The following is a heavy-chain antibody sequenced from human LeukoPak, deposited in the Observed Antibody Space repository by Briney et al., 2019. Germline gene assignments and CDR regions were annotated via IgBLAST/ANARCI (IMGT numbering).Heavy chain of an antibody. CDR3: ARSAGHCSNGICFTDYYMDV. V-gene: IGHV1-2*02. Sequence: ASVKVSCKASGYSFTEHYIYWVRQAPGQGLEWVGRINCNSGDANSAQKFQGRVTMTRDTSVSTAYMDLSSVTSDDSAVYFCARSAGHCSNGICFTDYYMDVWGKGTTVTVSS. D-gene: IGHD2-8*01. CDR1: GYSFTEHY. J-gene: IGHJ6*03. CDR2: INCNSGDA.